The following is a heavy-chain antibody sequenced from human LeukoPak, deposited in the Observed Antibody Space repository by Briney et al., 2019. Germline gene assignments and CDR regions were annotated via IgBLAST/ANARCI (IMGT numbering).Heavy chain of an antibody. CDR2: ISAYNGNT. J-gene: IGHJ5*02. CDR3: ARTGPYGDSDAPNWFDP. D-gene: IGHD4-17*01. Sequence: GASVKVSFKASGYTFTSYVISWVRQAPGQGLEWMGWISAYNGNTNYAQKLQGRVTMTTDTSTSTAYMELRSLRSDDTAVYYCARTGPYGDSDAPNWFDPWGQGTLVTVSS. V-gene: IGHV1-18*01. CDR1: GYTFTSYV.